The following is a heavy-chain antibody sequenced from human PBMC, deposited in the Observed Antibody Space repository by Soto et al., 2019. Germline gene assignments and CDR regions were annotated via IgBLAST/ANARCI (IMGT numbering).Heavy chain of an antibody. J-gene: IGHJ4*02. CDR1: GGSISSSGYY. CDR3: ARLGILTGRPPDH. CDR2: IYYSGST. Sequence: QLQLQESGPGLVKSSETLSLTCTVSGGSISSSGYYWGWIRQPPGKGLGCIGTIYYSGSTYYNPSLKSRVTTSVDTSKNQFSLNLSSVTAADTAIYYCARLGILTGRPPDHWGQGTQVTVSS. V-gene: IGHV4-39*01. D-gene: IGHD3-9*01.